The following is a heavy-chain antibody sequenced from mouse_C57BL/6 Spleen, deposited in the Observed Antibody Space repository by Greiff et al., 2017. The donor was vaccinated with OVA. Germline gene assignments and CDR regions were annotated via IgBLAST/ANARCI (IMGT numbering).Heavy chain of an antibody. V-gene: IGHV1-64*01. D-gene: IGHD3-1*01. CDR3: ARVPGPAMDY. CDR2: IHPNSGST. J-gene: IGHJ4*01. CDR1: GYTFTSYW. Sequence: LVESGAELVKPGASVKLSCKASGYTFTSYWMHWVKQRPGQGLEWIGMIHPNSGSTNYNEKFKSKATLTVDKSSSTAYMQLSSLTSEDSAVYYCARVPGPAMDYWGQGTSVTVSS.